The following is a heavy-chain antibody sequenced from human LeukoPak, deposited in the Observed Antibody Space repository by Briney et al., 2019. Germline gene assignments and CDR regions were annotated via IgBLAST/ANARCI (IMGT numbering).Heavy chain of an antibody. CDR3: ARGPTHYYYYGMDV. CDR1: GGSFSGYY. V-gene: IGHV4-34*01. J-gene: IGHJ6*02. Sequence: SETLSLTCAVYGGSFSGYYWSWIRQPPGKGLEWIGEINHSGSTNYNPSLKSRVTISVDTSKNQFSLKLSSVTAADTAVYYCARGPTHYYYYGMDVWGQGTTVTVSS. CDR2: INHSGST.